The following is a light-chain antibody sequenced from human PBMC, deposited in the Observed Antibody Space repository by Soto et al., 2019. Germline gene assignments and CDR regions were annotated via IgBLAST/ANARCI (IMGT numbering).Light chain of an antibody. CDR2: GNS. Sequence: QSVLTQPPSVCGAPGQRVTISCTGSSSNIGAGYDVHWYQQLPGTAPKLLIYGNSNRPSGVPDRFSGSKSGTSASLAITGLQAEDEADYYCQSYDSSLRGVFGRGTKLTVL. CDR1: SSNIGAGYD. J-gene: IGLJ3*02. CDR3: QSYDSSLRGV. V-gene: IGLV1-40*01.